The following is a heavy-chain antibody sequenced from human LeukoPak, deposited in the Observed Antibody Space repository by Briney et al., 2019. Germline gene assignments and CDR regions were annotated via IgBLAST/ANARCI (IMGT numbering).Heavy chain of an antibody. J-gene: IGHJ2*01. CDR3: ARDIGYSYGPDWYFDL. D-gene: IGHD5-18*01. CDR2: IYYSGST. V-gene: IGHV4-59*01. CDR1: GGSISSYY. Sequence: KPSETLSLTCTVSGGSISSYYWSWIRQPPGKGLEWIGYIYYSGSTNYNPSLKSRVTISVDTSKNQFSLKLSSVTAADTAVYYCARDIGYSYGPDWYFDLWGRGTLVTVSS.